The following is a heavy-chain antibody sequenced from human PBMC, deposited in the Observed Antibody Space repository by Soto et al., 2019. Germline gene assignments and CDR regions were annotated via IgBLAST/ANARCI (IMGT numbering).Heavy chain of an antibody. CDR2: ISGSGGST. CDR3: AKDLAAESISVDY. J-gene: IGHJ4*02. D-gene: IGHD3-9*01. Sequence: EVQLLESGGGLVQPGGSLRLSCAASGFTFSSYAMSWVRQAPEKGLEWVSGISGSGGSTYYADSVKGRFTLSRDNSKNTLYLKMHSLRAEDTAGYYSAKDLAAESISVDYWGQGTRVTAPS. CDR1: GFTFSSYA. V-gene: IGHV3-23*01.